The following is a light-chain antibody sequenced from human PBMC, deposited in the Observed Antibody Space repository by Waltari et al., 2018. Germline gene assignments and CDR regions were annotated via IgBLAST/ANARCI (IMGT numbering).Light chain of an antibody. CDR3: QQYTSYPLT. CDR1: HVITRW. V-gene: IGKV1D-16*01. J-gene: IGKJ4*01. Sequence: DIEITQSPSSLSASVVDRVPLTCRASHVITRWLDWYQQKPGKAPKSLISTISTLQTGVTSRFSGSGSGTEFTLTISSLQPEDFATYYCQQYTSYPLTFGGGTKVEIK. CDR2: TIS.